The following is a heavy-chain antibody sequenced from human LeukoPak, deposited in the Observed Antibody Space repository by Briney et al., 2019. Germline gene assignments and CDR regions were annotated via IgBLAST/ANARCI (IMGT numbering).Heavy chain of an antibody. CDR3: ARQHDFWSGFYY. V-gene: IGHV4-59*08. Sequence: SETLSLTCSVSGGSISSYYWSWVRQSPAKGLEWIGHISDSGTINYNPSLESRIIVSLDTSKNQLYLNLTSVTAADTAVYYCARQHDFWSGFYYWGQGTLVTASS. J-gene: IGHJ4*02. CDR1: GGSISSYY. D-gene: IGHD3-3*01. CDR2: ISDSGTI.